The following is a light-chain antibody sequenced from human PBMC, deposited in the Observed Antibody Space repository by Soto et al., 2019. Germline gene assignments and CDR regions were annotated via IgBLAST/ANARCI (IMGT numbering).Light chain of an antibody. V-gene: IGKV1-16*01. Sequence: IQLTQSPSSLSASLGDRVTTSCRASQDISIYLAWFQQRPGKAPKLLIYDASSLESGVPSRFSGSGSGTEFTLSISSLQPDDFATYYCQQYNSYSPRTFGQGTKVDIK. J-gene: IGKJ1*01. CDR3: QQYNSYSPRT. CDR2: DAS. CDR1: QDISIY.